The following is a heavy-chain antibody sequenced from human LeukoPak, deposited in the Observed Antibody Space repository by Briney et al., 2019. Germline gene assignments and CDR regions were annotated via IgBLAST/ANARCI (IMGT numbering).Heavy chain of an antibody. D-gene: IGHD6-19*01. Sequence: SETLSLTCAVYGGSFSGYYWSWIRQPPGKGLEWIGEINHSGSTNYNPSLKSRVTISVDTSKNQFSLKLSSVTAADTAVYYCARGRYSSGWYVFRRAQSHYWGQGTLVTVSS. J-gene: IGHJ4*02. V-gene: IGHV4-34*01. CDR3: ARGRYSSGWYVFRRAQSHY. CDR2: INHSGST. CDR1: GGSFSGYY.